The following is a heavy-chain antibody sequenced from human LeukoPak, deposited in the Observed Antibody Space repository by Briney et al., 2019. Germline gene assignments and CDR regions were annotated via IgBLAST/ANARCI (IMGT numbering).Heavy chain of an antibody. CDR3: ARSQRNYYDGSGYSFDY. J-gene: IGHJ4*02. V-gene: IGHV1-69*05. Sequence: ASVKVSCKASGGTFSSYAISWVRQAPGQGLEWMGGIIPIFGTANYAQKFQGRVTITTDESTSTAYMELSSLRSEDTAVYYCARSQRNYYDGSGYSFDYWGQGTLVTVSS. CDR2: IIPIFGTA. D-gene: IGHD3-22*01. CDR1: GGTFSSYA.